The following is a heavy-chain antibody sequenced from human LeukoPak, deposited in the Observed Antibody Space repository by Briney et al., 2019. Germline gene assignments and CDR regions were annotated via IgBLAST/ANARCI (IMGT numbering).Heavy chain of an antibody. D-gene: IGHD1-26*01. CDR2: IYYSGST. Sequence: SETLSLTCTVSGGSISSHYWSRIRQPPGKGLEWIGYIYYSGSTNYNPSLKSRVTISVDTSKNQFSLKLSSVTAADTAVYYCAREQWELLSIGAFDIWGQGTMVTVSS. J-gene: IGHJ3*02. CDR1: GGSISSHY. CDR3: AREQWELLSIGAFDI. V-gene: IGHV4-59*11.